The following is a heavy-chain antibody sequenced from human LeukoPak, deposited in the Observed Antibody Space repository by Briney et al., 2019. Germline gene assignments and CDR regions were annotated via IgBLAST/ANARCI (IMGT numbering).Heavy chain of an antibody. CDR1: GFTFSNYA. J-gene: IGHJ4*02. Sequence: GGSLRLSCAASGFTFSNYAMSWDRQAPGKGLEWVAAINNDGRSTYYADSVKGRFSISRDNSKNTLYLQMNSLRADDSAVYFCAKGRECLFSYFDFWGQGTLVTASS. CDR3: AKGRECLFSYFDF. D-gene: IGHD3-10*01. V-gene: IGHV3-23*01. CDR2: INNDGRST.